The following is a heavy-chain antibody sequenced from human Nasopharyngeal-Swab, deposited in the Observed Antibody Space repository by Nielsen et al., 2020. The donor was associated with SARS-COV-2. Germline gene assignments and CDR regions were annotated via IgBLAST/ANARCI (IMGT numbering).Heavy chain of an antibody. Sequence: WIRQPPGKGLEWIGYIYYSGSTNYNPSLKSRVTISVDTSKNQFSLKLSSATAADTAVYYCASGLNWFPIDYWGQGTLVTVSS. J-gene: IGHJ4*02. CDR2: IYYSGST. V-gene: IGHV4-59*01. D-gene: IGHD3-9*01. CDR3: ASGLNWFPIDY.